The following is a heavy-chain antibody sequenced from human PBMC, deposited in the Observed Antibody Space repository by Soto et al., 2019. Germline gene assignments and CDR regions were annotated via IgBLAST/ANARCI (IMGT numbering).Heavy chain of an antibody. D-gene: IGHD2-8*01. CDR1: GFSFSTYC. Sequence: DAQLVEAGGGWVQPGGSLGLSCAASGFSFSTYCMAQVRQAPGKGLEWVANIAQGGGEKYYADSVRRRFTISIDNAKNSLSLQMNSLRAEDTAISYCARGVNWFDPLGQGTLVSVSS. CDR2: IAQGGGEK. J-gene: IGHJ5*02. CDR3: ARGVNWFDP. V-gene: IGHV3-7*05.